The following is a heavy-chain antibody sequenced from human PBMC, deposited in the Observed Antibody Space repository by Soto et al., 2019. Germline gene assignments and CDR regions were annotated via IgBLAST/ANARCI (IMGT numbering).Heavy chain of an antibody. CDR1: RCTFSSYA. Sequence: PGGSLRLSCPASRCTFSSYAMSWVRPAPGKGMEWVSAISGSGGSTYYADSVKGRFTISRDNSKNTLYLQMNSLRAEDTAVYYCASQYSSGWYNAFDIWGQGTMVTVSS. CDR2: ISGSGGST. V-gene: IGHV3-23*01. J-gene: IGHJ3*02. D-gene: IGHD6-19*01. CDR3: ASQYSSGWYNAFDI.